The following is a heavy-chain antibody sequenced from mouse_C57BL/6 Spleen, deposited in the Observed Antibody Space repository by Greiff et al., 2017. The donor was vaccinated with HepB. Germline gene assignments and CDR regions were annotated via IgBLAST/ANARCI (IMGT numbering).Heavy chain of an antibody. CDR3: ARERSTMVTTPFAY. CDR1: GFTFSSYA. J-gene: IGHJ3*01. D-gene: IGHD2-2*01. Sequence: EVKLMESGGGLVKPGGSLKLSCAASGFTFSSYAMSWVRQTPEKRLEWVATISDGGSYTYHPDNVKGRFTISRDNAKNNLYLQMSHLKSEDTAMYYCARERSTMVTTPFAYWGQGTLVTVSA. CDR2: ISDGGSYT. V-gene: IGHV5-4*01.